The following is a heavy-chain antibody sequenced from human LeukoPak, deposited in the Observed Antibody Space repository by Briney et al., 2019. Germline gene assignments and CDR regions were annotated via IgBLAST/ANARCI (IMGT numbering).Heavy chain of an antibody. CDR1: GFTFSSYA. J-gene: IGHJ4*02. CDR3: ARMFSSWTLDY. CDR2: ISSDGSNK. D-gene: IGHD6-13*01. V-gene: IGHV3-30*04. Sequence: GRSLRLSCAASGFTFSSYAMHWVRQAPGKGLEWVAVISSDGSNKYYADSVKGRFTISRDNSKNTLYLQMNSLRAEDTAVYYCARMFSSWTLDYWGQGTLASDCS.